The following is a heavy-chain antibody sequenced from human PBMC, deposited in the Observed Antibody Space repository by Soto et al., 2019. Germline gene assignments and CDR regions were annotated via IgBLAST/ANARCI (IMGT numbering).Heavy chain of an antibody. CDR2: IKQDGSEK. CDR1: RFTFSSYW. Sequence: EVQLVESGGGLVQPGGSLRLSCAASRFTFSSYWMSWVRQARGKRLEWVANIKQDGSEKFYVDSVKGRFTISRDNAKNSLYLQMNSLRAEDTAVYYCARGAGAAVAADYWGQGTLVTVSS. V-gene: IGHV3-7*01. J-gene: IGHJ4*02. D-gene: IGHD6-19*01. CDR3: ARGAGAAVAADY.